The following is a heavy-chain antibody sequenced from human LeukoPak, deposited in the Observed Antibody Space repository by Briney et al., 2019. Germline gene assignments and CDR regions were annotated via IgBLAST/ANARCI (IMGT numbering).Heavy chain of an antibody. V-gene: IGHV1-69*01. J-gene: IGHJ4*02. CDR1: GGTFSSYA. CDR2: IIPIFGTA. CDR3: ARDLLEWELHPRPGPFDY. D-gene: IGHD1-26*01. Sequence: SVKVSCKASGGTFSSYAISWVRQAPGQGLEWMGGIIPIFGTANYAQKFQGRVTITADESTSTAYMELSGLRSEDTAVYYCARDLLEWELHPRPGPFDYWGQGTLVTVSS.